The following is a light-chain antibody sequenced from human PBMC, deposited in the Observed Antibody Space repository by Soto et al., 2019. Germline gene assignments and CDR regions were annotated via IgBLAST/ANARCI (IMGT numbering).Light chain of an antibody. CDR2: GAS. CDR1: QSVSSN. V-gene: IGKV3-15*01. Sequence: EIVMTQSPATLSVSPGERATLSCRASQSVSSNFAWYQQKPGQAPRLLIHGASTRATGVPARFSGSASGTEFTLTISRLEPEDFAVYYCQQYGGSPWTFGQGTKVDIK. J-gene: IGKJ1*01. CDR3: QQYGGSPWT.